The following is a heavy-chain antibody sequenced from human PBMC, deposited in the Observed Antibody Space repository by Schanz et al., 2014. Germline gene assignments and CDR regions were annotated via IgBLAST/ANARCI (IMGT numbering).Heavy chain of an antibody. CDR3: AKGQLLSYYFDY. CDR1: GFTFSNYG. Sequence: QVQLVESGGGVVQPGRSLRLSCAASGFTFSNYGMHWVRQAPGKGLEWVAVISYDGSNKYYADSVKGRFTISRDNSKNPLYLQMNSLRAEDTAVYYCAKGQLLSYYFDYWGQGTLVTVSS. CDR2: ISYDGSNK. D-gene: IGHD2-21*01. V-gene: IGHV3-30*18. J-gene: IGHJ4*02.